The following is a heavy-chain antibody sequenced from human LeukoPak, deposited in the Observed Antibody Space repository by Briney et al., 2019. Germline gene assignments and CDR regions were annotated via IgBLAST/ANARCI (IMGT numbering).Heavy chain of an antibody. D-gene: IGHD6-13*01. Sequence: GGSLRLSCAASGFTFKNYGMHWVRPAPGKGLEWVAVIWFDGSDTQYADSVKGRFTIFRDDSKNTLYLQMNSLRAEDTAVYYCARGGYSSSRDSFDYWGQGTLVTVSS. J-gene: IGHJ4*02. CDR3: ARGGYSSSRDSFDY. V-gene: IGHV3-33*01. CDR1: GFTFKNYG. CDR2: IWFDGSDT.